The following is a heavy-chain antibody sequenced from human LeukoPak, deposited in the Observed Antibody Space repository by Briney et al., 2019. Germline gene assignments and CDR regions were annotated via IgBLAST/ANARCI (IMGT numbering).Heavy chain of an antibody. Sequence: GGSLRLSCAASGLTFSDYFMSWIRQAPGKGLEWVSYISSGGSIIYYTDSVKGRFTISRDNAKNSLYLQMNSLRAEDTAVYYCARRADYFDYWGQGTLVTVSS. V-gene: IGHV3-11*01. CDR1: GLTFSDYF. CDR3: ARRADYFDY. CDR2: ISSGGSII. J-gene: IGHJ4*02.